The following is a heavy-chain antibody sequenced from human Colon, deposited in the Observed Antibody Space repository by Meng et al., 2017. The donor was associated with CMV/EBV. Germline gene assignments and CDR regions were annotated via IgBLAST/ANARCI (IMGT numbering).Heavy chain of an antibody. V-gene: IGHV3-21*01. J-gene: IGHJ5*02. CDR3: AVIGGCSSTSCAVPGNWFDP. Sequence: WGSLRLSCAASGFTFSSYSMNWVRQAPGKGLEWVSSISSSSSYIYYADSVKGRFNISRDNAKNSLYLQMNSLRAEDTAVYYCAVIGGCSSTSCAVPGNWFDPWGQGTLVTVSS. D-gene: IGHD2-2*01. CDR2: ISSSSSYI. CDR1: GFTFSSYS.